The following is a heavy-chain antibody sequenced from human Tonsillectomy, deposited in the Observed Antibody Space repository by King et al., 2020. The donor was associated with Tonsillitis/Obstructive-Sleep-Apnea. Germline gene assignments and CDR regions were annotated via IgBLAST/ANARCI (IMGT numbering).Heavy chain of an antibody. D-gene: IGHD2-15*01. CDR1: GGSFSVYY. Sequence: QVQLQQWGAGLLNPSETLSLTCAVCGGSFSVYYWSWIRQPPGKGLEWIGEIDHNGSTNYNPSLKSRVTISADTSKTQFSLKLSSVTAAVTAVYYCAREITPGAFDIWGQGTMVTVSS. J-gene: IGHJ3*02. CDR3: AREITPGAFDI. V-gene: IGHV4-34*01. CDR2: IDHNGST.